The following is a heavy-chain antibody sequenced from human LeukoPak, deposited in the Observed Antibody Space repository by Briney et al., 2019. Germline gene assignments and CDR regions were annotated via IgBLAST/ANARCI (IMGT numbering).Heavy chain of an antibody. D-gene: IGHD4-11*01. V-gene: IGHV3-30*03. CDR2: ISYDGSNK. J-gene: IGHJ4*02. CDR1: GFTFSSYG. Sequence: GGSLRLSCAVSGFTFSSYGTHWVRQAPGKGLEWVAVISYDGSNKWYADSVKGRFTISRDNSKNTLNLQMNSLRAEDTAVYYCARSTGITVTGTWYFDYWGQGTLVTVSS. CDR3: ARSTGITVTGTWYFDY.